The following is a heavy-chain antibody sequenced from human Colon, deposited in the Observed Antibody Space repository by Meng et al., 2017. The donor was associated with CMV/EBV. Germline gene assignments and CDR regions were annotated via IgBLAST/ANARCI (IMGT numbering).Heavy chain of an antibody. CDR3: ARSLGTHDAFDI. D-gene: IGHD7-27*01. J-gene: IGHJ3*02. CDR2: INNDGNDGSRT. V-gene: IGHV3-74*01. Sequence: GESLKISCAASGFTFSSHWMHWVRQAPGKRLVWVSRINNDGNDGSRTIYADSVKGRFTISRDNAKNTLYLQMNSLRAEDTAVYYCARSLGTHDAFDIWGQGTMVTVSS. CDR1: GFTFSSHW.